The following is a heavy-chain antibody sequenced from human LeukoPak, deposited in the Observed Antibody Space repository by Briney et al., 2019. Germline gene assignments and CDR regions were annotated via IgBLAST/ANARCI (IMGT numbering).Heavy chain of an antibody. D-gene: IGHD3-22*01. CDR1: GGSISSYY. CDR2: IYYSGST. V-gene: IGHV4-59*08. Sequence: SETLSLTCSVSGGSISSYYWSWIRQPPGKGLEWIGYIYYSGSTNYNPSLKSRVTISVDTSKNQFSLKLSSVTAADTAVYYCARLDYYDSRWGQGTLVTVSS. J-gene: IGHJ4*02. CDR3: ARLDYYDSR.